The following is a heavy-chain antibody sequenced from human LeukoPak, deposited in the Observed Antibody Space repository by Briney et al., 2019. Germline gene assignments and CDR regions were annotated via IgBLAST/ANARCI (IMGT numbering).Heavy chain of an antibody. CDR3: AKAMSSAWNFDL. CDR1: GDSISTYS. CDR2: ISYSGST. J-gene: IGHJ2*01. D-gene: IGHD3-10*01. V-gene: IGHV4-59*01. Sequence: SETLSLTCTVSGDSISTYSWIWIRQPPGKGLECIGYISYSGSTNFNPSLPSRVTMSVATSKNQFSLKPNSVTAADTAVYYCAKAMSSAWNFDLWGRGTLVTVSS.